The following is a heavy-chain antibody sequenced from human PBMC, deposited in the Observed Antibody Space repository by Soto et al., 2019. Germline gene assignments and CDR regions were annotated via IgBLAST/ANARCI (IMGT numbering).Heavy chain of an antibody. CDR1: GYTFTSYG. D-gene: IGHD5-18*01. J-gene: IGHJ4*02. V-gene: IGHV1-46*01. CDR2: INPSDAYT. CDR3: ARDHVDTPMTNFDY. Sequence: ASVKVSCKASGYTFTSYGISWVRQAPGQGLEWMGLINPSDAYTDYAQKFQGRVTLTRDTSTSIVYMELSSLRSEDTAIYYCARDHVDTPMTNFDYWGQGTLVTVSS.